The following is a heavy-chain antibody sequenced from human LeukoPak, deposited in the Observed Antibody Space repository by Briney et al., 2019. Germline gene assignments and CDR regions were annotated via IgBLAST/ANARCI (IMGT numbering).Heavy chain of an antibody. D-gene: IGHD3-16*02. V-gene: IGHV1-3*04. J-gene: IGHJ6*02. CDR2: INTVTGNT. CDR3: AGGYIAGTYRAPYGLDV. Sequence: GGSLRLSCAASGFTFSSYAMSWVRQAPGQRLEWMGWINTVTGNTKYSQNFQGRVTITRDTSASTAYMELSSLRSEDTAVYYCAGGYIAGTYRAPYGLDVWGQRTTITVSS. CDR1: GFTFSSYA.